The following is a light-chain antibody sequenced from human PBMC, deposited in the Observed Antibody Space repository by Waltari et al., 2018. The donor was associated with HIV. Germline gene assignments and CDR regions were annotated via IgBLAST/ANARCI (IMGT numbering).Light chain of an antibody. CDR3: CSYAGRYSAI. CDR1: SNDVGGYEY. CDR2: DVT. V-gene: IGLV2-11*01. J-gene: IGLJ2*01. Sequence: QSALTQPRSVSGSPGQSVTISCTGTSNDVGGYEYVSWYQQHPGKVPKLIIYDVTKRPSGVPDLFSGSKSVNTASLTISGLQADDEADYYCCSYAGRYSAIFGGGTKLAVL.